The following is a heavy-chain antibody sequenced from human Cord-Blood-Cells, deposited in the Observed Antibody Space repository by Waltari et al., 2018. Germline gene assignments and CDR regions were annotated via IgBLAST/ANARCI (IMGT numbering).Heavy chain of an antibody. Sequence: QVQLQQWGAGLLKPSETLSLTCAVYGGSFSGYSWSWLRQPPGKGLEWIGEINHSGSTNYNPSLKSRVTISVDTSKNQFSLKLSSVTAADTAVYYCARGTGYCSSTSCYYYYYGMDVWGQGTTVTVSS. J-gene: IGHJ6*02. CDR3: ARGTGYCSSTSCYYYYYGMDV. CDR1: GGSFSGYS. D-gene: IGHD2-2*01. V-gene: IGHV4-34*01. CDR2: INHSGST.